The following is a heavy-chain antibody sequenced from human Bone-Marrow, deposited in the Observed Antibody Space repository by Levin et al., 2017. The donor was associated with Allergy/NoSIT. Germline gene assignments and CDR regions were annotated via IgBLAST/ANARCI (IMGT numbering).Heavy chain of an antibody. CDR2: ISPYDGNT. Sequence: AASVMVSCKASGYTFSSYNIIWVRQAPGLGLEWMGWISPYDGNTNYAQKFRGRVTMTTDTSTSTVYMELRSLRSDDTAVYYCARVDGSSWFYYYYMDVWGKGTTLSVSS. CDR1: GYTFSSYN. D-gene: IGHD6-13*01. V-gene: IGHV1-18*01. CDR3: ARVDGSSWFYYYYMDV. J-gene: IGHJ6*03.